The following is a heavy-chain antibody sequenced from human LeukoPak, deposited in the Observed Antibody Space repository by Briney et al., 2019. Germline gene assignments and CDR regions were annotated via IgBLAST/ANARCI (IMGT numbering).Heavy chain of an antibody. CDR1: GYTFTSYG. D-gene: IGHD5-18*01. Sequence: GASVKVSCKASGYTFTSYGISWVRQAPGQGLEWMGWIRAYNGNTNYAQKLQGRVTMTTDTSTSTAYMELRSLRSDDTAVYYCASDKAGYSYGSPFDYWGQGTLVTVSS. CDR2: IRAYNGNT. V-gene: IGHV1-18*01. J-gene: IGHJ4*02. CDR3: ASDKAGYSYGSPFDY.